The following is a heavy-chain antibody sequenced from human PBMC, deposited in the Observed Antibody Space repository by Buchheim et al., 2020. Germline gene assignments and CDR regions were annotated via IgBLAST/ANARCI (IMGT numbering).Heavy chain of an antibody. J-gene: IGHJ6*02. D-gene: IGHD6-13*01. CDR2: IYPGDSDT. CDR1: GYSFTSYW. V-gene: IGHV5-51*01. Sequence: EVQLVQSGAEVKKPGESLKISCKGSGYSFTSYWIGWVRQMPGKGLEWMGIIYPGDSDTRYSSSFQGQVTISADKTIRTAYPQWSSLKASDTAMYYCARHVLIGSSWYRFSQYGMDVWGQGTT. CDR3: ARHVLIGSSWYRFSQYGMDV.